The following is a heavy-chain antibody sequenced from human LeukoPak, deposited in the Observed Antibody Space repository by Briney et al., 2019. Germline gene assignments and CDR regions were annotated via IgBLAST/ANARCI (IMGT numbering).Heavy chain of an antibody. CDR1: GFTFSSDW. CDR2: INPAGSST. CDR3: ARGVRGSYGTDL. V-gene: IGHV3-74*01. D-gene: IGHD1-26*01. J-gene: IGHJ5*02. Sequence: GGSLRLSCAASGFTFSSDWMHWVRQAPGQGLVWVSRINPAGSSTNYADSVKGRFTISRDSAMNTLYLHLNSLRAEDTAVYYCARGVRGSYGTDLWGQGTLVTVSS.